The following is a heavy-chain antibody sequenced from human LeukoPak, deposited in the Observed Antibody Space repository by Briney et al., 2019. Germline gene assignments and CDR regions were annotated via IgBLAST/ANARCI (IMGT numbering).Heavy chain of an antibody. Sequence: TAGSLRLSCAASGFTFSSYGTHWVRQAPGKGLEWLAFIRYDGSNKYYADSVKGRFTISRDNSKNTLCLQMNSLRAEDTAVYYCAKDLFYCSSTSCYPGAEALFDYWGQGTLVTVSS. J-gene: IGHJ4*02. CDR2: IRYDGSNK. CDR3: AKDLFYCSSTSCYPGAEALFDY. D-gene: IGHD2-2*01. CDR1: GFTFSSYG. V-gene: IGHV3-30*02.